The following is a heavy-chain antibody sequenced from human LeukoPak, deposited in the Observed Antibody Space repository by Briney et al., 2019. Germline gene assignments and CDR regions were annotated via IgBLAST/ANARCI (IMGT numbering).Heavy chain of an antibody. D-gene: IGHD6-13*01. V-gene: IGHV3-23*01. Sequence: GGSLRLSCAASGFAFSSYAMSWVRQAPGKGLEWVSAISGSGGSTYYADSVKGRFTISRDNSKNTLYLQMNSLRAEDTAVYYCAKELLAASYYYYYYGMDVWGQGTTVTVSS. CDR3: AKELLAASYYYYYYGMDV. CDR1: GFAFSSYA. J-gene: IGHJ6*02. CDR2: ISGSGGST.